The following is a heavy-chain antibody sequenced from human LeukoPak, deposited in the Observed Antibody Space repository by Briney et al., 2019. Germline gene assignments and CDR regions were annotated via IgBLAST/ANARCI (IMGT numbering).Heavy chain of an antibody. V-gene: IGHV3-64*01. D-gene: IGHD6-19*01. CDR1: GFTFSSYA. CDR3: AKDRVSGWTGWFDP. J-gene: IGHJ5*02. Sequence: GSLRLSCAASGFTFSSYAMHWVRQAPGKGLEYVSAISSNGGSTYYANSVKGRFTISRDNSKNTLYLQMNSLRAEDTAVYYCAKDRVSGWTGWFDPWGQGTLVTVSS. CDR2: ISSNGGST.